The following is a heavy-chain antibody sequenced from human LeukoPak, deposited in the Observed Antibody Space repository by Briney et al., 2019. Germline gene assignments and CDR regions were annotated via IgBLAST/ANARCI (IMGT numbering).Heavy chain of an antibody. CDR1: GFTFNSYA. Sequence: GRSLRLSCAASGFTFNSYAMHWVRQAPGKGLEWVSVVSYDESNKYYADSVKGRFTISRDNSKNTLYLLMNSLRVDDTALYYCARDYDILTAYLSSWGQGTLVTVSS. D-gene: IGHD3-9*01. CDR2: VSYDESNK. V-gene: IGHV3-30*04. CDR3: ARDYDILTAYLSS. J-gene: IGHJ5*02.